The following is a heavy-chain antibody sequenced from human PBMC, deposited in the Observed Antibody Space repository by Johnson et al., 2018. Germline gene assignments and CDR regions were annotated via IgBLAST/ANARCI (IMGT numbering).Heavy chain of an antibody. Sequence: QVQLQQWGAGLLKPSETLSLTCAVYGGSFSGYYWSWIRQPPGKGLEWIGEINHSGSTNYNPSLKSRVTISVDTSKNQFSLKLSSVTATDTGVYYCARGEYCNSTSLYWGLYYMDVWGKGTTVTVSS. J-gene: IGHJ6*03. CDR3: ARGEYCNSTSLYWGLYYMDV. CDR2: INHSGST. CDR1: GGSFSGYY. V-gene: IGHV4-34*01. D-gene: IGHD2/OR15-2a*01.